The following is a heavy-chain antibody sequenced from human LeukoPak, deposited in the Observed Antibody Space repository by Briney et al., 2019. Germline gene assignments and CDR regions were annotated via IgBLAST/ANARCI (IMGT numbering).Heavy chain of an antibody. CDR3: AKGIGEWETSIAAAVLH. V-gene: IGHV3-23*01. Sequence: GGSLRLSCAASGFTFSSYAMSWVRQAPGKGLEWVSAISGSGGSTYYADSVKGRFTISRDNSKNTQYLQMNSLRAEDTAVYYCAKGIGEWETSIAAAVLHWGQGTLVTVSS. D-gene: IGHD6-13*01. CDR1: GFTFSSYA. J-gene: IGHJ4*02. CDR2: ISGSGGST.